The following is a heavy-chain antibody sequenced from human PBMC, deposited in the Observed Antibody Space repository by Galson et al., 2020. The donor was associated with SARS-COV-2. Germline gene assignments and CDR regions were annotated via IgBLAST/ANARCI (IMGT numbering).Heavy chain of an antibody. V-gene: IGHV3-48*02. Sequence: TGGSLRLSCVASGFTFSTYSMNWVRQAPGKGLEWVSYITRGSDTKYYADSVKGRFTVSRDNAKNSVYLHMNNLRDEDTAVYYCATEAHDYWGNGALVTVSS. J-gene: IGHJ4*01. CDR1: GFTFSTYS. CDR2: ITRGSDTK. CDR3: ATEAHDY.